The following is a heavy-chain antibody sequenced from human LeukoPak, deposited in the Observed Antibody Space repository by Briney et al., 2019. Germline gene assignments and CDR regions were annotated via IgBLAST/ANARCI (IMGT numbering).Heavy chain of an antibody. V-gene: IGHV3-30*02. CDR1: GFSFSSYG. CDR3: ARVAGILTGYYHY. CDR2: IRYDGSNK. D-gene: IGHD3-9*01. J-gene: IGHJ4*02. Sequence: GGSLRLSCAVSGFSFSSYGMHWVRQAPGKGLEWVAFIRYDGSNKYYADSVKGRFTISRDNSKNTLYLQMNSLRAEDTAVYYCARVAGILTGYYHYWGQGTLVTVSS.